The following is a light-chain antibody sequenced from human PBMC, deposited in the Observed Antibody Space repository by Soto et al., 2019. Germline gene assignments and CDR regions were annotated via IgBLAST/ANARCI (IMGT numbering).Light chain of an antibody. CDR1: QGIRND. Sequence: AIQMTQSPSSLSASVGDRFTITCRASQGIRNDLGWYQQKPGKAPKLLIYAASSLQSGVPSRFSGSGSGTDFTLTISSLQPEDFATYYCQQDYNYPWTFGQGTKVDIK. CDR2: AAS. J-gene: IGKJ1*01. V-gene: IGKV1-6*01. CDR3: QQDYNYPWT.